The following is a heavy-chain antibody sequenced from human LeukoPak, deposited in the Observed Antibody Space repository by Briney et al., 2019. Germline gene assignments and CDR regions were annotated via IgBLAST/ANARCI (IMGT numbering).Heavy chain of an antibody. V-gene: IGHV4-38-2*01. Sequence: SETLSLTCAVSGYSISSGYYWGWIRQPPGKGLEWIGCIYASGSTNYNPSLKSRVTISVDTSKNLLSLKLISVTAADTAVYYCAGAPAGSLSWQSPLDYWGQGTLVTVSS. CDR3: AGAPAGSLSWQSPLDY. CDR2: IYASGST. J-gene: IGHJ4*02. CDR1: GYSISSGYY. D-gene: IGHD2-2*01.